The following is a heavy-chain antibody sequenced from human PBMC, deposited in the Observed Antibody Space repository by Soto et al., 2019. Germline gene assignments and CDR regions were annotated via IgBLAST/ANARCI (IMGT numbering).Heavy chain of an antibody. J-gene: IGHJ6*03. V-gene: IGHV1-18*01. Sequence: ASVKVSCKASGYTFTSYGISWVRQAPGQGLEWMGWISAYNGNTNYAQKLQGRVTMTTDTSTSTAYMELRSLRSDDTAVYYCARGGASFGVVIPGLFTMDVWGKGTTVTVSS. CDR3: ARGGASFGVVIPGLFTMDV. CDR1: GYTFTSYG. D-gene: IGHD3-3*01. CDR2: ISAYNGNT.